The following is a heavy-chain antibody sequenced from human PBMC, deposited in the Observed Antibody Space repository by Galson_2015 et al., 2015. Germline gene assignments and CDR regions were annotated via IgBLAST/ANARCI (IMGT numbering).Heavy chain of an antibody. CDR3: AKVSDYYGSGMVDY. D-gene: IGHD3-10*01. CDR2: ISGSGGST. J-gene: IGHJ4*02. V-gene: IGHV3-23*01. Sequence: SLRLSCAASGFTFSSYAMSWVRQAPGKGLEWVSAISGSGGSTYYADSVKGRFTISRDNSKNTLYLQMNSLRAEDTAVYYCAKVSDYYGSGMVDYWGQGTLVTVSS. CDR1: GFTFSSYA.